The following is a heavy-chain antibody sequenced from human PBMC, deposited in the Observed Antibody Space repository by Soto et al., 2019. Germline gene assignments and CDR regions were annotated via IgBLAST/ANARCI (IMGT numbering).Heavy chain of an antibody. V-gene: IGHV4-59*08. CDR3: ARLLTGPYYYYYMDV. J-gene: IGHJ6*03. CDR1: GGSISSYY. D-gene: IGHD3-9*01. Sequence: QVQLQESGPGLVKPSETLSLTCTVSGGSISSYYWSWIRQPPGKGLEWIGYIYYSGSTNYNPSLKSRVTISVDTSKNQFSLKLSSVTAADTAVYYCARLLTGPYYYYYMDVWGKGTTVTVSS. CDR2: IYYSGST.